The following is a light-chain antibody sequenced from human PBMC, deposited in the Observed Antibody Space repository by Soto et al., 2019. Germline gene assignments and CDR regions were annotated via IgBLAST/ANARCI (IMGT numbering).Light chain of an antibody. CDR1: SGDVGGYYY. Sequence: LTQPASVSGSPGQSITISCTGTSGDVGGYYYVSWYQQLPGKAPKLMISEVSNRPSGVSNRFSGPKSGNTASLTISGLQAEDEADYYCSSYTAGGTIFGTGTKVTVL. V-gene: IGLV2-14*01. CDR3: SSYTAGGTI. J-gene: IGLJ1*01. CDR2: EVS.